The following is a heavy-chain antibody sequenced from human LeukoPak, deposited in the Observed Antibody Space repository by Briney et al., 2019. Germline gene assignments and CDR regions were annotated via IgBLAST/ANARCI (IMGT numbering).Heavy chain of an antibody. J-gene: IGHJ6*03. CDR2: ISWNSGSI. D-gene: IGHD1-26*01. CDR3: AKGSGGYLTYYYMDV. CDR1: GFTFDDYA. Sequence: PGESLRLSCAASGFTFDDYAMHWVRQVPGKGLEWVSGISWNSGSIGYADSVKGRYTISRDNAKNSLYLQMNSLRAEDMALYYCAKGSGGYLTYYYMDVWGKGTTVTLSS. V-gene: IGHV3-9*03.